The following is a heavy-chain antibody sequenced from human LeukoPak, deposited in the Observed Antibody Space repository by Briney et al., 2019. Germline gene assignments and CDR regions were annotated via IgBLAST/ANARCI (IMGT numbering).Heavy chain of an antibody. D-gene: IGHD3-10*01. Sequence: PSETLSLTCAVYGGSFSGYYWSWIRQPPGKGLEWIGEINHKESTNYSPSLKSRVTISIDTSKNQFSLKLSSVTAADTAVYYCARGMVRGFINTSYYYYYVDVWGEGATVTVSS. V-gene: IGHV4-34*01. J-gene: IGHJ6*03. CDR2: INHKEST. CDR3: ARGMVRGFINTSYYYYYVDV. CDR1: GGSFSGYY.